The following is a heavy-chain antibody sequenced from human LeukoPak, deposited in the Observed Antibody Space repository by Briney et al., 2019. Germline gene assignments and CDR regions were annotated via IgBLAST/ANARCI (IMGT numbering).Heavy chain of an antibody. CDR3: ASPGYYDSSGYPNLGAYYYYYGMDV. CDR2: INPNSGGT. D-gene: IGHD3-22*01. Sequence: ASVKVTCKASGYTFTGYYMHWVRQAPGQGLEWMGRINPNSGGTNYAQKFQGRVTMTRDTSISTAYMELSRLRSDDTAVYYCASPGYYDSSGYPNLGAYYYYYGMDVWGQGTTVTVSS. CDR1: GYTFTGYY. V-gene: IGHV1-2*06. J-gene: IGHJ6*02.